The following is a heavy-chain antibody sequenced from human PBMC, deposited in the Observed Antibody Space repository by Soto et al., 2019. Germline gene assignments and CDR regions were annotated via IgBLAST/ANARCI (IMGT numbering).Heavy chain of an antibody. Sequence: GGSLRLSCAASGFTFSSYGMHWVRQAPGKGLEWVAVISYDGSNVYYGDSVKGRFTISRDNSKNTLYLQMNSLRAEDTAVYYCAKDRDSSGFWLFDYWGQGTLVTVSS. V-gene: IGHV3-30*18. CDR3: AKDRDSSGFWLFDY. J-gene: IGHJ4*02. CDR2: ISYDGSNV. D-gene: IGHD6-19*01. CDR1: GFTFSSYG.